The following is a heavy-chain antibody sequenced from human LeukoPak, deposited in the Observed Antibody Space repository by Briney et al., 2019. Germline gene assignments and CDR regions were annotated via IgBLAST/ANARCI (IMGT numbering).Heavy chain of an antibody. D-gene: IGHD5-24*01. V-gene: IGHV3-23*01. CDR3: ARDPHGYNSYFDY. CDR1: GFTLSTNA. Sequence: PGGSLRLSCLTSGFTLSTNAMSWVRQAPGKGLEWISGISGSSASTYYADSVKGRFTISRDDSRNTVHLQMNSLRAGDTAVYYCARDPHGYNSYFDYWGQGTLVTVSS. J-gene: IGHJ4*02. CDR2: ISGSSAST.